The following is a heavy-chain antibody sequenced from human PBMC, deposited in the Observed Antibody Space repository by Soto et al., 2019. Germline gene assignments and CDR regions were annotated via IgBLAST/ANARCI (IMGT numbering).Heavy chain of an antibody. J-gene: IGHJ4*02. CDR3: ARAEKWVTGNMVGY. D-gene: IGHD1-20*01. V-gene: IGHV1-18*04. Sequence: QVQLVQSGAEVKKPGASVKVSCKAFGYTFTSYGISWVRQAPGQGLEWMGWISAYNGNTNYAQKFQGRVTMTTDTSTSTAYMELRSLRSDDSSVYFCARAEKWVTGNMVGYWGQGTLVTVYS. CDR2: ISAYNGNT. CDR1: GYTFTSYG.